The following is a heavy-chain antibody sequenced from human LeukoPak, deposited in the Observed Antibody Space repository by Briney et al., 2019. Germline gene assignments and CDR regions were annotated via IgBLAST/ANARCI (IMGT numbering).Heavy chain of an antibody. Sequence: PSETLSLTCAVYGGSFSGYYWNWIRQPPGKGLEWIGEINHSGNTNYNPSLKSRVTISVDTSKNQFSLKLSSVIAADTAVYYCARGLERWYYNYWGQGTLVTVSS. V-gene: IGHV4-34*01. CDR2: INHSGNT. CDR3: ARGLERWYYNY. J-gene: IGHJ4*02. D-gene: IGHD1-1*01. CDR1: GGSFSGYY.